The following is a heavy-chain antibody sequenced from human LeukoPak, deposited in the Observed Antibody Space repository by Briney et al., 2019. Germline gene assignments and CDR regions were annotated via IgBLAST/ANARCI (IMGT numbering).Heavy chain of an antibody. V-gene: IGHV3-30*18. CDR3: AKDRYPRVRGMMIAFDF. D-gene: IGHD3-10*01. CDR2: ILYDGSYK. Sequence: PGTSLRLSCEASGYTFSDYGMHWVRQAPGKGLEGVAVILYDGSYKSYVDSVRGRFTISRDNSKDRLYLQMNSLRAEDTAIYYCAKDRYPRVRGMMIAFDFWGQGTRVTVSS. CDR1: GYTFSDYG. J-gene: IGHJ4*02.